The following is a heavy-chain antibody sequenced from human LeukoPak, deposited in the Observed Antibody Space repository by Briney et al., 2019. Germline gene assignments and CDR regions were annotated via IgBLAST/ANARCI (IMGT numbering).Heavy chain of an antibody. J-gene: IGHJ4*02. CDR2: ISYDGGNK. D-gene: IGHD6-19*01. CDR3: AGDLPFRAVAGTEVDY. CDR1: GFTFSSYA. V-gene: IGHV3-30-3*01. Sequence: PGGSLRLSCAASGFTFSSYAMHWVRQAPGKGLEWVAVISYDGGNKYYADSVKGRFTISRDNSKNTLYLQMNSLRAEDTAVYYCAGDLPFRAVAGTEVDYWGQGTLVTVSS.